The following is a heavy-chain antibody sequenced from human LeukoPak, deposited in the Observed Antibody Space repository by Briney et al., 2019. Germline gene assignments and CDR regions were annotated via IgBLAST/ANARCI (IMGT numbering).Heavy chain of an antibody. V-gene: IGHV3-21*01. CDR3: ASTSTRLLWFGELEYNLFDP. CDR2: ISSSSSYI. D-gene: IGHD3-10*01. Sequence: GGSLRLSCAASGFTFSSYSMNWVRQAPGKGLEWVSSISSSSSYIYYADSVKGRFTISRDNAKNSLYLQMNSLRAEDTAVYYCASTSTRLLWFGELEYNLFDPWGQGTLVTVSS. CDR1: GFTFSSYS. J-gene: IGHJ5*02.